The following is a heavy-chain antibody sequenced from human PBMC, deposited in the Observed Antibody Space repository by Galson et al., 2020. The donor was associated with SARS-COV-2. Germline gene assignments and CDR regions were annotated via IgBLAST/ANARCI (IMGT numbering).Heavy chain of an antibody. D-gene: IGHD3-22*01. V-gene: IGHV4-34*01. CDR3: ARGTRVTTMIVLVITSVSCFFDH. CDR1: GGSFSGYY. J-gene: IGHJ4*02. Sequence: SQASETLSLTCAVYGGSFSGYYWSWIRQPPGRGLEWIGEINHYGSSTYNPSLKSRVTISVDTSKNQFSLRLKSVTAADTAVYYCARGTRVTTMIVLVITSVSCFFDHWGQGNLVAVSS. CDR2: INHYGSS.